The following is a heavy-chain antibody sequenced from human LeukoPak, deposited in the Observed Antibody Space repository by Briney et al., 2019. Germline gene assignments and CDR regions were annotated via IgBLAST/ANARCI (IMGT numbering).Heavy chain of an antibody. J-gene: IGHJ4*02. V-gene: IGHV1-8*01. D-gene: IGHD2-2*01. Sequence: GASVKVSFKASGYTFTSYDINWVRQATGQGLKWMGWMNPNSGNTGYAQKFQGRVTMTRNTSISTAYMELSSLRSEDTAVYYCARGKDRELLSSEWPFDYWGQGTLVTVSS. CDR1: GYTFTSYD. CDR2: MNPNSGNT. CDR3: ARGKDRELLSSEWPFDY.